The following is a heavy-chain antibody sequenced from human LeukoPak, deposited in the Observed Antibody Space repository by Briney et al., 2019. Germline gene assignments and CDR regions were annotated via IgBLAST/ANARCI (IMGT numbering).Heavy chain of an antibody. J-gene: IGHJ3*02. CDR2: IYYSGIT. Sequence: SVPLSLPCTVSGGLISRYHWSWLRQPTGKGLEWIGYIYYSGITNYNPSLKSRVTISVDTSKNQFSLKLSSVTAADTAVYYCARPLGGSYYGDAFDIWGQGTMVTVSS. D-gene: IGHD1-26*01. CDR1: GGLISRYH. CDR3: ARPLGGSYYGDAFDI. V-gene: IGHV4-59*01.